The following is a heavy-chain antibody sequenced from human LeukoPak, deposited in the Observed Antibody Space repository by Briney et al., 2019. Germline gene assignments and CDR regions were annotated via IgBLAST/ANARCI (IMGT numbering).Heavy chain of an antibody. CDR1: GFTFSSYA. Sequence: GGSLRLSCAASGFTFSSYAMSWVRQAPGKGLEWVSAISGSGGSTYYADPVKGRFTISRDNSKNTLYLQMNSLRAEDTAVYYCAKDRITIFGVVIIAPDFDYWGQGTLVTVSS. CDR2: ISGSGGST. J-gene: IGHJ4*02. CDR3: AKDRITIFGVVIIAPDFDY. D-gene: IGHD3-3*01. V-gene: IGHV3-23*01.